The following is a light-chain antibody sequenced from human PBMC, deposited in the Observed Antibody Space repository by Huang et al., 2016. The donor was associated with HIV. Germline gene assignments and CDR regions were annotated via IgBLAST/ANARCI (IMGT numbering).Light chain of an antibody. Sequence: IQMTQSPSSLSASVGDRVTITCRASQGISNSLAWYQQKPGKAPKLLLYVASRLESGVPARVSVSGGGTGYARTINSLRPEDFATYYCQRYDSNPTFGQGTEVEIK. CDR3: QRYDSNPT. V-gene: IGKV1-NL1*01. CDR1: QGISNS. CDR2: VAS. J-gene: IGKJ1*01.